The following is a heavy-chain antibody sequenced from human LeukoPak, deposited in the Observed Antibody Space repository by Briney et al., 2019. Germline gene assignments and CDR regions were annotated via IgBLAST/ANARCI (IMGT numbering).Heavy chain of an antibody. J-gene: IGHJ4*02. CDR1: GGTFSSYA. CDR3: ARAYYDILTGYPD. Sequence: GASVKVSCKASGGTFSSYAISWVRQAPGQGLEWMGGIIPIFGTANYAQKFQGRVTITADKSTSTAYMELSSLRSEDTAVYYCARAYYDILTGYPDWGQGTLVTVSS. D-gene: IGHD3-9*01. V-gene: IGHV1-69*06. CDR2: IIPIFGTA.